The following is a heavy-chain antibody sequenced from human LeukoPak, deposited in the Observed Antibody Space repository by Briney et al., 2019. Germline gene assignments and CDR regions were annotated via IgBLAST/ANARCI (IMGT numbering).Heavy chain of an antibody. J-gene: IGHJ4*02. CDR2: IYYSGST. D-gene: IGHD3-10*01. CDR3: ARQNWNYFHHPEDFDY. CDR1: GGPISSRNYY. Sequence: PSETLSLTCTVSGGPISSRNYYWGWIRQPPGKGLEWIGSIYYSGSTYDNPSLKSRVTISVDTSKNRFSLKQSSVTAADTAVYYCARQNWNYFHHPEDFDYWGQGTLVTVSS. V-gene: IGHV4-39*01.